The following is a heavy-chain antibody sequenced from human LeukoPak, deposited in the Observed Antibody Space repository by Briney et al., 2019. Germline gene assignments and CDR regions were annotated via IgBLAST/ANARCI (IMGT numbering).Heavy chain of an antibody. CDR2: IYYSGST. CDR3: ARALAYCGADCYSAYYYGMDV. V-gene: IGHV4-59*01. CDR1: GGSISSYY. D-gene: IGHD2-21*02. J-gene: IGHJ6*02. Sequence: SETLSLTCTVSGGSISSYYWSWIRQPPGKGLEWIGYIYYSGSTHYNPSLKSRVTISVDTSKNQFSLKLSSVTAADTAVYYCARALAYCGADCYSAYYYGMDVWGQGTTVTVSS.